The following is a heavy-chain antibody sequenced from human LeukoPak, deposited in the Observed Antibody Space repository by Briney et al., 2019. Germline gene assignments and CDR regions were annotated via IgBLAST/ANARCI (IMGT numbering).Heavy chain of an antibody. Sequence: SETLSLTCAVYGGSFSGYYWSWIRQPPGKGLEWIGEINHSGSTNYNPSLKSRVTISVDKSKNQFSLKLSSVTAADTAVYYCASLLSGWDDYYYYMDVWGKGTTVTVSS. CDR1: GGSFSGYY. V-gene: IGHV4-34*01. CDR2: INHSGST. D-gene: IGHD6-19*01. CDR3: ASLLSGWDDYYYYMDV. J-gene: IGHJ6*03.